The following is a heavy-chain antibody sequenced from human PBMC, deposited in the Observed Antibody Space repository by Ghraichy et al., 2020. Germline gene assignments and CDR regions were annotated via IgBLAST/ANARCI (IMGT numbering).Heavy chain of an antibody. D-gene: IGHD1-26*01. J-gene: IGHJ2*01. Sequence: GGSLRLSCAASGFTFSSYAMHWVRQAPGKGLEWVAVISYDGSNKYYADSVKGRFTISRDNSKNTLYLQTNSLRAEDTAVYYCARGEASGSYYVGWYFDLWGRGTLVTVSS. V-gene: IGHV3-30-3*01. CDR3: ARGEASGSYYVGWYFDL. CDR1: GFTFSSYA. CDR2: ISYDGSNK.